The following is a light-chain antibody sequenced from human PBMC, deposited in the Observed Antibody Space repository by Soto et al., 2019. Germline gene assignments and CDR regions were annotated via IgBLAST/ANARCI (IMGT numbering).Light chain of an antibody. CDR2: AAS. V-gene: IGKV3-20*01. Sequence: EIVLTQSPGTLSLSPGERATLSCRASQSVSSSYLAWYQQKPGQDPRLLISAASSRATGIPDRFSGSGSGTDFTLTISRLEPEDFAVYYCQHYGRSPLNTFGQGTKVEIK. CDR1: QSVSSSY. J-gene: IGKJ2*01. CDR3: QHYGRSPLNT.